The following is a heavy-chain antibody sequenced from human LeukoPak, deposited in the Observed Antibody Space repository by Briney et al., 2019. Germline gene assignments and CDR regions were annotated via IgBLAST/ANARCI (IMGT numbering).Heavy chain of an antibody. CDR1: GGSISTYY. Sequence: SETLSLTCTVSGGSISTYYWNWIRQPPGKGLEWIGYIYHSGSTNYNPSLQSRVTISVDTSKNQFSLNLNSVTAADTAVYYCARGGAARLHFQNWGQGTPVTVSS. CDR3: ARGGAARLHFQN. D-gene: IGHD6-6*01. V-gene: IGHV4-59*01. J-gene: IGHJ1*01. CDR2: IYHSGST.